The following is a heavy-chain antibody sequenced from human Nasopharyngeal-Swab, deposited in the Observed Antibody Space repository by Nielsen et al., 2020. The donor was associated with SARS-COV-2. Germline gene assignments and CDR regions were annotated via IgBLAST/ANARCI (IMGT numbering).Heavy chain of an antibody. J-gene: IGHJ4*02. CDR2: IKQDGSEK. D-gene: IGHD1-26*01. CDR3: AKDMFDSGSYYFDY. CDR1: GFTFSSYW. Sequence: GESLKISCAASGFTFSSYWMSWVRQAPGKGLEWVANIKQDGSEKYYVDSVKGRFTISRDNAKNSLYLQMNSLRAEDTAVYYCAKDMFDSGSYYFDYWGQGTLVTVSS. V-gene: IGHV3-7*01.